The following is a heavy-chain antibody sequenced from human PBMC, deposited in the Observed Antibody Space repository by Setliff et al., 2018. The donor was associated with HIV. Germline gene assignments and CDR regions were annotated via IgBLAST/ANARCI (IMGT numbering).Heavy chain of an antibody. Sequence: KPSETLSLTCAVYGGSFSDYYWSWIRQPPGQGLEWIGEINHSGSTNYNASLKSRVTISGDMSKKQFSLKLSSVTAADTAVYYCARDRRSIFGVDTKNWFDPWGQGTLVTVSS. V-gene: IGHV4-34*01. CDR1: GGSFSDYY. D-gene: IGHD3-3*01. J-gene: IGHJ5*02. CDR3: ARDRRSIFGVDTKNWFDP. CDR2: INHSGST.